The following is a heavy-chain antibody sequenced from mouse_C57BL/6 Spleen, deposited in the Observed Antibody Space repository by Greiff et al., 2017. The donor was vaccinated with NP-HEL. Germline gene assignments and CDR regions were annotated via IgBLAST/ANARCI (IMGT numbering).Heavy chain of an antibody. CDR3: ARENYYGSSYVGDY. V-gene: IGHV1-4*01. CDR2: INPSSGYT. J-gene: IGHJ2*01. CDR1: GYTFTSYT. Sequence: QVQLKESGAELARPGASVKMSCKASGYTFTSYTMHWVKQRPGQGLEWIGYINPSSGYTKYNQKFKDKATLTADKSSSTAYMQLSSLTSEDSAVYYCARENYYGSSYVGDYWGQGTTLTVSS. D-gene: IGHD1-1*01.